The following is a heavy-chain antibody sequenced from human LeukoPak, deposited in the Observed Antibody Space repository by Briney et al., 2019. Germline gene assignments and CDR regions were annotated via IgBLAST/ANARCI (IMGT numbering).Heavy chain of an antibody. Sequence: PGGSLRLSCAASGFTFSKDAMNWVRQAPGKGLEWVSSISDSGGHTYYADSVKGRFTISRDNFKNTLYLQLISLRDEDAATYYCAKGPLVRGPMKTNWFDRWGQGTLVTVSS. CDR3: AKGPLVRGPMKTNWFDR. CDR1: GFTFSKDA. V-gene: IGHV3-23*01. D-gene: IGHD3-10*01. J-gene: IGHJ5*02. CDR2: ISDSGGHT.